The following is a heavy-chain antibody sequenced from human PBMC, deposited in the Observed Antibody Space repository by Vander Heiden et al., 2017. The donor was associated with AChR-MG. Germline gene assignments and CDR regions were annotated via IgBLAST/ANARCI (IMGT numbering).Heavy chain of an antibody. J-gene: IGHJ6*02. D-gene: IGHD2-15*01. CDR2: LNPGGGIT. Sequence: HVQLVQSGAEVKKPGASVTVSGKASGYAFTSYNMHLGRQGPGQGVDWMGILNPGGGITSYAQKFQGKVTMNRDQTTNTGYMELTSLRSEDTDVYYCARRPRYSSGDSCYSASGYYYCMDVWGQGTMVTVSS. V-gene: IGHV1-46*03. CDR3: ARRPRYSSGDSCYSASGYYYCMDV. CDR1: GYAFTSYN.